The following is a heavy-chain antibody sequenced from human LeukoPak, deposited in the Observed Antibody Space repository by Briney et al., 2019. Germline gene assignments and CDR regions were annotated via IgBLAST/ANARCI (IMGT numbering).Heavy chain of an antibody. CDR2: IYYSGST. V-gene: IGHV4-39*07. Sequence: SETLSLTCTVSGGSINSRSYYWGWIRQPPGKGLEWIGSIYYSGSTNYNPSLKSRVTISVDTSKNQFSLKLSSVTAADTAVYYCARGPGWLRQFRVAATPGWFDPWGQGTLVTVSS. D-gene: IGHD2-15*01. CDR3: ARGPGWLRQFRVAATPGWFDP. J-gene: IGHJ5*02. CDR1: GGSINSRSYY.